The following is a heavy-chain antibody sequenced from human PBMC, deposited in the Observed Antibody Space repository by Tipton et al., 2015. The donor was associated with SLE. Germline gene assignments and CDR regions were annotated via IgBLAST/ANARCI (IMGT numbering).Heavy chain of an antibody. CDR3: ARERGFTDGPGVYYYMDV. V-gene: IGHV1-2*02. CDR1: GYSFSDHY. D-gene: IGHD5-18*01. Sequence: QLVQSGPEVKTPGASVKVSCETSGYSFSDHYLHWVRQAPGQGLEWMGWINPRTGGTNYGDKFRGRVTMTRDMSISTIYMEVSRLKYDDTSVYYCARERGFTDGPGVYYYMDVWGRGTMVTVSS. J-gene: IGHJ6*03. CDR2: INPRTGGT.